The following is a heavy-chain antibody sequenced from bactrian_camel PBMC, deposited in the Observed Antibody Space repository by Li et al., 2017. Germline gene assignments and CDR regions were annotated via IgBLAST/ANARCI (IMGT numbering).Heavy chain of an antibody. Sequence: HVQLVESGGGSVQAGGSLRLSCEASRPQPQDTASLYTFDSACMGWFRQAPGKEREGVAAIGSDGDANYADSVQGRFSISQDTDKNTLYLQMNSLKPEDTAMYYCAADWCPDLTGPLESTITCGQSSRVRGPRSPSP. V-gene: IGHV3S55*01. CDR1: RPQPQDTASLYTFDSAC. J-gene: IGHJ4*01. CDR2: IGSDGDA. D-gene: IGHD4*01.